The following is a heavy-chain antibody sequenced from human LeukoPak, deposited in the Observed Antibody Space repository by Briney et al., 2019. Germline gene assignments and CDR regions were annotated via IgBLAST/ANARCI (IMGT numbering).Heavy chain of an antibody. D-gene: IGHD2-15*01. Sequence: GGSLRLSCAASAFTFSSYSMNWVRQAPGKGLEWVSSISSSSSYIYYTVSVKGRFTISRDNAKKSLYLHMNSLRAEDTAVYYWARDLLVVAATPGSWFDPWGQGTLVTVSS. V-gene: IGHV3-21*01. CDR3: ARDLLVVAATPGSWFDP. CDR1: AFTFSSYS. J-gene: IGHJ5*02. CDR2: ISSSSSYI.